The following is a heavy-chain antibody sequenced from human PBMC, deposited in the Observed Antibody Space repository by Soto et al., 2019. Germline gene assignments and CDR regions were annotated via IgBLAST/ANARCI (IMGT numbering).Heavy chain of an antibody. D-gene: IGHD6-19*01. CDR2: ISAYNGNT. CDR1: GYTFTRYV. V-gene: IGHV1-18*01. J-gene: IGHJ6*02. CDR3: ARGAYSSGWFLGGYYYYGMDV. Sequence: ASVKVSCKASGYTFTRYVISWVRQAPGQGLEWMGWISAYNGNTNYAQKLQGRVTMTTDTSTSTAYMELRSLRSDDTAVYYCARGAYSSGWFLGGYYYYGMDVWGQGTTVSVSS.